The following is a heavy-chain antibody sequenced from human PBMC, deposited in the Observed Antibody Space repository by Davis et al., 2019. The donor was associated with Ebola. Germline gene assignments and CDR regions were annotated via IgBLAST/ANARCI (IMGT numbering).Heavy chain of an antibody. J-gene: IGHJ2*01. Sequence: GGSLRLSCAASGFTFSSYAMSWVRQAPGKGLEWVSTISGSGAHTYYADSVKGRFTISTDNSKNALYLQMNSLRAEDTAVYYCATTTYYYWYFDLWGRGTLVTVSS. D-gene: IGHD1-1*01. CDR2: ISGSGAHT. CDR1: GFTFSSYA. V-gene: IGHV3-23*01. CDR3: ATTTYYYWYFDL.